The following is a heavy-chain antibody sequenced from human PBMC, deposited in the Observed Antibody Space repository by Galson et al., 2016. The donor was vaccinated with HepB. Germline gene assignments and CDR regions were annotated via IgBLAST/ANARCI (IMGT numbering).Heavy chain of an antibody. D-gene: IGHD6-13*01. CDR2: ITGSGDTT. CDR1: GFSFSNYA. J-gene: IGHJ6*02. CDR3: ARVQGSSWYIFREGDLGMDV. V-gene: IGHV3-23*01. Sequence: SLRLSCAASGFSFSNYAMNWVRQAPGKGLEWVSGITGSGDTTYYADSVKGRFTISRDNSKNTLYLQMNSLRDEDAAIYFCARVQGSSWYIFREGDLGMDVWGQGTTVTVSS.